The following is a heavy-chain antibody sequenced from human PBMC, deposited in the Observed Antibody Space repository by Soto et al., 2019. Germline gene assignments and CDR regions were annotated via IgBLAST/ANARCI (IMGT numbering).Heavy chain of an antibody. CDR2: IKPDGSTI. V-gene: IGHV3-7*03. Sequence: GGSLRLSCAASEFTFDKYYMTWVRQAPGKGPEWVANIKPDGSTIYYADSVKGRFTISRDNAKNSLYLQMNSLRAEDTAVYYCAREAVAGRGGGYYGMDVWGQGTTVTVSS. CDR1: EFTFDKYY. J-gene: IGHJ6*02. D-gene: IGHD6-19*01. CDR3: AREAVAGRGGGYYGMDV.